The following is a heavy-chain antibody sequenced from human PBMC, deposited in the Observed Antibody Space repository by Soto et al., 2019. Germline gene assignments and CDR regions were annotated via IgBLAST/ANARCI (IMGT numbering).Heavy chain of an antibody. J-gene: IGHJ3*02. V-gene: IGHV1-18*04. CDR2: VTPYKADT. CDR1: GYTLTNYG. CDR3: ATDGPSNSANLYAFDI. D-gene: IGHD1-26*01. Sequence: QAQLVQSGAEVKKSGASVRVSCKASGYTLTNYGVTWVRQAPGQGLEWLGRVTPYKADTNSAQNLQGRVTMATDTSTNTASLGLGSLRSDDTAVYFCATDGPSNSANLYAFDIWGQGTMVTVSA.